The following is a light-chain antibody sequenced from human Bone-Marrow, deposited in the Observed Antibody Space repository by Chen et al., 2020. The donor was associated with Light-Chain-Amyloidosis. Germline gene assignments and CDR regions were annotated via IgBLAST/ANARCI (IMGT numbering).Light chain of an antibody. CDR1: QSVSSSY. J-gene: IGKJ1*01. V-gene: IGKV3-20*01. Sequence: EIVLTQSPGTLSLSPGERATLSCRASQSVSSSYLAWYQQKPGQAPRLLIYGASSRATGSPDRCRGSGSGTDFTLTISRLEPEDFAVYYCQQYGSSSWAFGQGTKVEIK. CDR2: GAS. CDR3: QQYGSSSWA.